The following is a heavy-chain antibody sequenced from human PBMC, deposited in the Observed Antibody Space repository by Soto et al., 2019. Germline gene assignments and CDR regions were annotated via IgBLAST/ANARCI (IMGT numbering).Heavy chain of an antibody. CDR2: ISYDGSNK. CDR1: GFTFSSYA. V-gene: IGHV3-30-3*01. D-gene: IGHD3-10*01. J-gene: IGHJ4*02. Sequence: QVQLVESGGGVVQPGRSLRLSCAASGFTFSSYAMHWVRQAPGKGLEWVAVISYDGSNKYYADSVKGRFTISRDNAKNTLYLQMNRLRAEDTAVYYCARDRVTIIRGVIITRKGVDYWGQGTLVTVSS. CDR3: ARDRVTIIRGVIITRKGVDY.